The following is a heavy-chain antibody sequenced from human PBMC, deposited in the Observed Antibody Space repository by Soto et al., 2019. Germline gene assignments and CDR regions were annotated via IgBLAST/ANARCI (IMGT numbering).Heavy chain of an antibody. Sequence: GGSLRLSCAASGFTFSSYAMHWVRQAPGKGLEWVAVISYDGSNKYYADSVKGRFTISRDNSKNTLYLQMNSLRAEDTAVYYCARVMSSGYDAFDIWGQGTMVTVSS. V-gene: IGHV3-30*04. CDR2: ISYDGSNK. D-gene: IGHD3-22*01. J-gene: IGHJ3*02. CDR1: GFTFSSYA. CDR3: ARVMSSGYDAFDI.